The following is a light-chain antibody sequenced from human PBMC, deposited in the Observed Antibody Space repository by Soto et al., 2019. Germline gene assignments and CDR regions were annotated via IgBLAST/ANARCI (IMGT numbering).Light chain of an antibody. J-gene: IGLJ2*01. CDR2: EVH. V-gene: IGLV2-8*01. Sequence: QSALTQPPSASGSPGQSVTISCTGTSSDVGGYNYVSWFQLHPGEAPKLMIYEVHKRPSGVPDRFSGSKSGNTASLTVSGLQGEDEADYYCNSYAGGLVLFGGGTKLTVL. CDR3: NSYAGGLVL. CDR1: SSDVGGYNY.